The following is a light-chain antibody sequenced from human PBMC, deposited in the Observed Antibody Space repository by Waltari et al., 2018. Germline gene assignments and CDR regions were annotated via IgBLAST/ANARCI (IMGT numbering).Light chain of an antibody. CDR1: QGIRNY. V-gene: IGKV1-9*01. CDR3: QQLNSYQWT. Sequence: IQFTQSPSSLPASVGDRVTLTCRASQGIRNYLAWYQQLPGKAPKLLIYAASTLQSGVPSRFSGRGSGTDFTLTISSLQPEDFATYYCQQLNSYQWTFGQGTKVEIK. J-gene: IGKJ1*01. CDR2: AAS.